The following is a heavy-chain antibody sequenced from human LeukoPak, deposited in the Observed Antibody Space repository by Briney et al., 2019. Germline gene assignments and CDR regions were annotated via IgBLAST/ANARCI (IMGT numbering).Heavy chain of an antibody. J-gene: IGHJ4*02. CDR3: ARGRFNTMVRGVIVGLVLFDY. Sequence: SETLSLTCTVSGGSVSATSHYWAWLRQSPGKGLEWIGENNHSGITNYTPSLKSRATISVDTSKNQFSLKLSSVTAADTAVYYCARGRFNTMVRGVIVGLVLFDYWGQGTLVTVSS. D-gene: IGHD3-10*01. V-gene: IGHV4-34*01. CDR1: GGSVSATSHY. CDR2: NNHSGIT.